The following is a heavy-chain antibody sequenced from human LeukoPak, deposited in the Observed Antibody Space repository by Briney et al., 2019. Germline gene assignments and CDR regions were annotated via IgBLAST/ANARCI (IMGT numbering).Heavy chain of an antibody. Sequence: GGSLRLSCAASGFTFSSYGMHWVRQAPGKGLEWVGRIKSKTDGGTTDYAAPVKGRFTISRDDSKNTLYLQMNSLKTEDTAVYYCTTDEVAAGPFDYWGQGTLVTVSS. CDR2: IKSKTDGGTT. CDR3: TTDEVAAGPFDY. V-gene: IGHV3-15*01. J-gene: IGHJ4*02. CDR1: GFTFSSYG. D-gene: IGHD6-13*01.